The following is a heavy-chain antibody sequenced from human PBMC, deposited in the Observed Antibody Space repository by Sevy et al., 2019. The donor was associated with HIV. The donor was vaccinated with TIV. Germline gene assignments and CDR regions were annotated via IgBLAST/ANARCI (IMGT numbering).Heavy chain of an antibody. CDR3: ARGSAGYDF. Sequence: GESLKISCKVSGYNFTRYWIGWVRQMPGKGLEWLGIFHPGDSESRYSPSFQGQVTISADKSITTAYLQWSSLKASDNAMYYGARGSAGYDFWGQGTLVTVSS. J-gene: IGHJ4*02. CDR2: FHPGDSES. V-gene: IGHV5-51*01. D-gene: IGHD3-22*01. CDR1: GYNFTRYW.